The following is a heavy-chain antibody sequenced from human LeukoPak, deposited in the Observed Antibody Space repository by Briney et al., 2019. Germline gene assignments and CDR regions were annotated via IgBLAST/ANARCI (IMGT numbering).Heavy chain of an antibody. CDR3: ARGVRIAVAGYIDY. CDR1: GFIFTTYG. Sequence: GGSLRLSCAASGFIFTTYGMHWVRQAPGKGLEWVAFIRYDGSNKYYADSVKGRFTISRDNSKNTLYLQLNSLRAEGTTVYYCARGVRIAVAGYIDYWGQGTLVTVSS. CDR2: IRYDGSNK. V-gene: IGHV3-30*02. D-gene: IGHD6-19*01. J-gene: IGHJ4*02.